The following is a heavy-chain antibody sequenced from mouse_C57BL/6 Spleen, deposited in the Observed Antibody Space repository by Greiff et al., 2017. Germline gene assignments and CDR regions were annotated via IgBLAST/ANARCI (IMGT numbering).Heavy chain of an antibody. D-gene: IGHD2-3*01. CDR3: ARHDGYYGTSPYYYAMDY. V-gene: IGHV1-59*01. J-gene: IGHJ4*01. CDR2: IDPSDSYT. CDR1: GYTFTSYW. Sequence: VQLQQPGAELVRPGTSVKLSCKASGYTFTSYWMHWVKQRPGQGLEWIGVIDPSDSYTNYNQKFKGKATLTVDTSSSTAYMQLSSLTSEDSAVYYYARHDGYYGTSPYYYAMDYWGQGTSVTVSS.